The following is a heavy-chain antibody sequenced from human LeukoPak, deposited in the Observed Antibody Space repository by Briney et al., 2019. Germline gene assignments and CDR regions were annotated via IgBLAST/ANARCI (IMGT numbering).Heavy chain of an antibody. CDR2: ISSISGSTK. J-gene: IGHJ3*02. V-gene: IGHV3-48*03. CDR1: GFGFTSYD. Sequence: GGSLRLSCAASGFGFTSYDMNWVRQAPGKGLEWVSYISSISGSTKHYADSVKGRFTISRGNAKNSLFLQMNNLRAEDTAVYYCARDPRRGFSPDAFDIWGQGTMVTVSS. D-gene: IGHD3-10*01. CDR3: ARDPRRGFSPDAFDI.